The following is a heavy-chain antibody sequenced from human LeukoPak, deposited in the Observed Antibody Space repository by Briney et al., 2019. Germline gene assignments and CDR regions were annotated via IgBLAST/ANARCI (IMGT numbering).Heavy chain of an antibody. D-gene: IGHD2-21*02. Sequence: GGSLRLSCAASGFTFSRYGMHWVRQAPGKGLEWGAVILYDGSNKYYADSVKGRFTISRDNSKNTLYLQMNSLRAEDTAVYYCAKDHEPYCGGDCFNGDYWGQGTLVTVSS. V-gene: IGHV3-30*18. CDR3: AKDHEPYCGGDCFNGDY. CDR1: GFTFSRYG. CDR2: ILYDGSNK. J-gene: IGHJ4*02.